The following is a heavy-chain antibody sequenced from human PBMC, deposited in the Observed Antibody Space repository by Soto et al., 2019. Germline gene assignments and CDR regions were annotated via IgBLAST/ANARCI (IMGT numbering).Heavy chain of an antibody. D-gene: IGHD1-1*01. CDR1: ADTFTSYY. J-gene: IGHJ5*02. CDR2: INPNGGST. CDR3: ARGGQKNVYTSIGP. V-gene: IGHV1-46*01. Sequence: GAPVKVSCKAPADTFTSYYINWVRQAPGQGLEWMGIINPNGGSTRYAQKFQGRFTMTSDSASNTAYMELRSLTPDDTAVYYCARGGQKNVYTSIGPWGQGTLVTVSS.